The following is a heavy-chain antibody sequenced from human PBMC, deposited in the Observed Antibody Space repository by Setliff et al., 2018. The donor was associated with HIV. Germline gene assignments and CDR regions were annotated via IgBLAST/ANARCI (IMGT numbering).Heavy chain of an antibody. CDR1: GFTFTSYA. CDR2: LSGSSRDI. Sequence: PGESLKISCAASGFTFTSYAMTWVRQAPGKGLEWVSSLSGSSRDIYYADSVKGRFTISRDNAKNSLYLQMSSLRAEDTAVYYCAREIRAGNYPPYNYYFYMDVWGKGTTVTVSS. V-gene: IGHV3-21*01. CDR3: AREIRAGNYPPYNYYFYMDV. J-gene: IGHJ6*03. D-gene: IGHD4-4*01.